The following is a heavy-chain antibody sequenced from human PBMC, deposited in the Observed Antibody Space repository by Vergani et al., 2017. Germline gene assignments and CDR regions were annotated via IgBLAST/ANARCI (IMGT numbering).Heavy chain of an antibody. CDR2: ISSSSSTI. Sequence: EVQLVESGGGLVQPGGSLRLSCAASGLTFSSYSMTWVRKAPGKGMEWVSYISSSSSTIYSADSVKGRFTISGDNAKNSLYLQMNSLRAEDTAVYYCARDHVEVVAAPSYYYYYYMDVWGKGTTVTVSS. CDR3: ARDHVEVVAAPSYYYYYYMDV. V-gene: IGHV3-48*04. D-gene: IGHD2-15*01. J-gene: IGHJ6*03. CDR1: GLTFSSYS.